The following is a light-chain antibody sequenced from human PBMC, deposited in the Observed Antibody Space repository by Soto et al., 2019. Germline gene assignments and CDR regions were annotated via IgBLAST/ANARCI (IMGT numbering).Light chain of an antibody. CDR2: DVS. CDR1: SSDVGGYNY. J-gene: IGLJ1*01. CDR3: TSFTSRHTYV. V-gene: IGLV2-14*03. Sequence: QSALTQPASVSGSPGQSITISCTGTSSDVGGYNYVSWYQQHPDKAPRLMIYDVSNRPSGVSDRVSGSKSGDTASLTISGLQAEDEADYYCTSFTSRHTYVFGTGTKLTVL.